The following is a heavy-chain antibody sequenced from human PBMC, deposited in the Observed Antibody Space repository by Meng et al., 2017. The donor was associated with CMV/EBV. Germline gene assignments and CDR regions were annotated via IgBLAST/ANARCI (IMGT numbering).Heavy chain of an antibody. CDR3: ARDWGGGLDALDC. CDR1: GDSVASNSAA. J-gene: IGHJ4*02. V-gene: IGHV6-1*02. D-gene: IGHD2-21*01. Sequence: HRLHSPPGLLNPSQPLPPPCAISGDSVASNSAACYWFRQSPSQGLECMGRTYYMSKWHYDYAVSVKSRITINPVTSKNQFSLQLNSLTPADKAVYYCARDWGGGLDALDCWGQGTLVTVSS. CDR2: TYYMSKWHY.